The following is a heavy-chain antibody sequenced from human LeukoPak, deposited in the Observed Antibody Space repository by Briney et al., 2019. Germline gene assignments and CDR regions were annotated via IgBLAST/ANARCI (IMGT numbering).Heavy chain of an antibody. CDR3: TFEIGRSQGAFDI. CDR1: GLIFSRYA. J-gene: IGHJ3*02. Sequence: GRSLRLSCAASGLIFSRYAMHWVRQTPGKGLEWVAAIWNDGSDENYADSVKGRFTISSDNSKNTLYLQMNSLRAEDTAVYYCTFEIGRSQGAFDIWGQGTMITVSS. CDR2: IWNDGSDE. V-gene: IGHV3-33*01. D-gene: IGHD1-26*01.